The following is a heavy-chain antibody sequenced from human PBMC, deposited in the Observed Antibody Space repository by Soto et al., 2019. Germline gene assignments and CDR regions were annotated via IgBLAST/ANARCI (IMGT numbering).Heavy chain of an antibody. CDR3: VRDDVGVGIDY. Sequence: GGSLRLSCAASGFTFSREWMHWVRQVPGKGLVWVSHIDSDGNSTTYADSVKGRFTISRDNAKNTVYLQMNSLRAEDTAVYYCVRDDVGVGIDYWGLGTLVTVSS. J-gene: IGHJ4*02. CDR2: IDSDGNST. V-gene: IGHV3-74*03. CDR1: GFTFSREW. D-gene: IGHD1-26*01.